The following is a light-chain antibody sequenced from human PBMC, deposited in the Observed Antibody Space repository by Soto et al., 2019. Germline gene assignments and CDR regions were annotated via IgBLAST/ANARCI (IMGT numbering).Light chain of an antibody. V-gene: IGKV1-9*01. Sequence: IQLTQSPSSLSASVGDRVTITCRASQGISNSLAWYQQKPGNAPKLLIYAASTLESGVPSRFSGSGSGTEFTLTISSLQPDDFATYYCQQYNSYPITFGQGTRLEIK. CDR1: QGISNS. J-gene: IGKJ5*01. CDR2: AAS. CDR3: QQYNSYPIT.